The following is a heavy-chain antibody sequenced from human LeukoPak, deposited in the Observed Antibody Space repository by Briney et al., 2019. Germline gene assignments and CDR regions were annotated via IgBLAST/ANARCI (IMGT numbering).Heavy chain of an antibody. J-gene: IGHJ4*02. CDR3: AKGVMPAAGSYFDY. D-gene: IGHD6-13*01. CDR2: IWYDGSNK. Sequence: PGGSLRLSCAASGFTFSSYGMHWVRQAPGKGLEWVAVIWYDGSNKYYADSVKGRFTISRDNSKNTLYLQMNSLRAEDTAGYYCAKGVMPAAGSYFDYGGQGPRVTVSS. V-gene: IGHV3-33*06. CDR1: GFTFSSYG.